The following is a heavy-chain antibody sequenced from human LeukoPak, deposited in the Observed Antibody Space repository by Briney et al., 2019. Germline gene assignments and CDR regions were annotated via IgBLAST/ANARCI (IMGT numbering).Heavy chain of an antibody. J-gene: IGHJ4*02. D-gene: IGHD2-2*02. CDR3: ARQGCTTTSCHTIDY. Sequence: GESLKISCKGSGYTYTKSWIAWVRQMPGKGLELMGIIYPVDSETRYSPSFQGQVTISVDKSISTAYLQWSSLKASDTAMYYCARQGCTTTSCHTIDYWGQGTLVTVSS. CDR2: IYPVDSET. V-gene: IGHV5-51*01. CDR1: GYTYTKSW.